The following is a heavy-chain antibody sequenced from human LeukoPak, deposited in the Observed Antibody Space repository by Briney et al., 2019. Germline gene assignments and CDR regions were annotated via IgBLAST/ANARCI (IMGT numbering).Heavy chain of an antibody. J-gene: IGHJ5*02. Sequence: GASVKVSCKASGYTFTSNGITWVRQAPGQGLEWMGWINPNSGGTNYAQKFQGRVTMTRDTSISTAYMELSRLRSDDTAVYYCARDQGYSSSPWWNWFDPWGQGTLVTVSS. V-gene: IGHV1-2*02. CDR3: ARDQGYSSSPWWNWFDP. CDR1: GYTFTSNG. D-gene: IGHD6-6*01. CDR2: INPNSGGT.